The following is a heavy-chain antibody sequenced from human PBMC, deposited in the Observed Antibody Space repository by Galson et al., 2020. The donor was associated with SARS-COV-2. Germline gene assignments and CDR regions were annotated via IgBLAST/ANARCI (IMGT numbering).Heavy chain of an antibody. V-gene: IGHV3-48*03. Sequence: GESLKISCAASGFTFSSYEMNWVRQAPGKGLEWVSYISSSGSTIYYADSVKGRFAISRDNAKNSLYLQMNSLRAEDTAVYYCARVSGSYGSYYYGMDVWGQGTTVTVSS. CDR1: GFTFSSYE. J-gene: IGHJ6*02. D-gene: IGHD1-26*01. CDR3: ARVSGSYGSYYYGMDV. CDR2: ISSSGSTI.